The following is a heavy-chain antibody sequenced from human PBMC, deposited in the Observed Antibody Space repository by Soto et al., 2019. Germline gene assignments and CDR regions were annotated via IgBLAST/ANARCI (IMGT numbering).Heavy chain of an antibody. Sequence: QVQLVQSGAEVKKPGSSVKVSCKASGGTFSSYAISWVRQAPGQGLEWMGGIIPIFGTANYAQKFQGRVTITADESTSTAYMELSSLRSEDTAVYYCARGREGYCTNGVCYKPLGYWGQGTLVTVSS. D-gene: IGHD2-8*01. CDR3: ARGREGYCTNGVCYKPLGY. J-gene: IGHJ4*02. V-gene: IGHV1-69*01. CDR1: GGTFSSYA. CDR2: IIPIFGTA.